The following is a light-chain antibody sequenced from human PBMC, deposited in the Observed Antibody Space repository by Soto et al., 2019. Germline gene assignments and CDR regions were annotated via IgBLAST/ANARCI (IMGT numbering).Light chain of an antibody. V-gene: IGKV3-20*01. CDR3: QQYGSSPPYS. CDR1: QSVSRSY. Sequence: EIALTQSPATLSLSPGERATLSCRASQSVSRSYLDWYQQKPGQAPRLLIYGASSRATGIPDRFSGSGSGTDFTLTISRLEPEDFAVYYCQQYGSSPPYSFGQGTKLEIK. J-gene: IGKJ2*01. CDR2: GAS.